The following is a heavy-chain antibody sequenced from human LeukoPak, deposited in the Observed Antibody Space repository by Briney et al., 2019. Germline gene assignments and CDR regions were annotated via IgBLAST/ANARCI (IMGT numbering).Heavy chain of an antibody. J-gene: IGHJ4*02. CDR2: ISSSGSTI. Sequence: PGGSLRLSCAASGFTFSSYEMNWVRQAPRKGLEWVSYISSSGSTIYYADSVKGRFTISRDNAKNSLYLQMNSLRAEDTAVYYCAIGYYDSSGYYIPFDYWGQGTLVTVSS. V-gene: IGHV3-48*03. D-gene: IGHD3-22*01. CDR3: AIGYYDSSGYYIPFDY. CDR1: GFTFSSYE.